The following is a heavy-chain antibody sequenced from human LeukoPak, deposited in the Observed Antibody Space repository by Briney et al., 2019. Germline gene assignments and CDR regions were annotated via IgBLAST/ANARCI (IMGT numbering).Heavy chain of an antibody. Sequence: GGSLILSCAASGFTFSSYAMTWVRQAPGKGLEWVSAISGSGDSTYYADSVKGLFTISRDNSKNTLYLQMNRLRAEDTAVYYCAKDPYSSGPYNWFDPWGQGTLVTVSS. V-gene: IGHV3-23*01. CDR3: AKDPYSSGPYNWFDP. D-gene: IGHD6-19*01. CDR1: GFTFSSYA. CDR2: ISGSGDST. J-gene: IGHJ5*02.